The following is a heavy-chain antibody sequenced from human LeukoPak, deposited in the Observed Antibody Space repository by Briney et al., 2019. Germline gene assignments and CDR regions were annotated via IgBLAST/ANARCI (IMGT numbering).Heavy chain of an antibody. CDR1: GFTFDDYG. CDR3: AIGSNYYDSSDYPPRS. J-gene: IGHJ4*02. CDR2: ISYDGSNK. Sequence: GGSLRLSCAASGFTFDDYGMSWVRQAPGKGLEWVAVISYDGSNKYYADSVKGRFTISRDNSKNTLYLQMNSLRAEDTAVYYCAIGSNYYDSSDYPPRSWGQGTLVTVSS. D-gene: IGHD3-22*01. V-gene: IGHV3-30*03.